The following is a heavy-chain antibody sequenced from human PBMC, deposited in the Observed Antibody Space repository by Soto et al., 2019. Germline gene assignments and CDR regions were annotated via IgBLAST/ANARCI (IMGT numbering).Heavy chain of an antibody. J-gene: IGHJ5*02. Sequence: WGSLRLSCAASGFTFSNYFMHWVRQVPGEGLVWVSRMSGDGKTISYADSVKGRFTISRDHAKNTLYLQMNSLRVEDTAVYYCARTYVPGIAGFDPWGQGTLVTVSS. V-gene: IGHV3-74*01. D-gene: IGHD1-1*01. CDR3: ARTYVPGIAGFDP. CDR2: MSGDGKTI. CDR1: GFTFSNYF.